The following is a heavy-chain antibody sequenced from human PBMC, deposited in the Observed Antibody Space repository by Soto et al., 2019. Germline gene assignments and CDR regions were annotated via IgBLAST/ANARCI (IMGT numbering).Heavy chain of an antibody. D-gene: IGHD3-10*01. CDR2: IYRSGST. CDR3: ARRSRWYYYGTASYYNLWFDP. J-gene: IGHJ5*02. Sequence: SETLSLTCTVSGDAISNTAYYWGWIRQPPGKRLEWIWDIYRSGSTYYNPSLKSRVTISVDTSKNQFALKLRSVTAADTAVYYCARRSRWYYYGTASYYNLWFDPWGQGTLVTVSS. V-gene: IGHV4-39*01. CDR1: GDAISNTAYY.